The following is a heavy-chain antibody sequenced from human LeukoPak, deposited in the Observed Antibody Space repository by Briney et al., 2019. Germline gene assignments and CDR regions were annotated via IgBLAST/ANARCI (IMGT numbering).Heavy chain of an antibody. J-gene: IGHJ4*02. Sequence: HGASVKVSCKTSGYTFTSYGISWVRQAPGQGLEWMGWISVYNGDTNYAQKFQGRVTMTTDTSASTAYMELSSLRSEDTAVYYCARDNHYDILTGSYYFDYWGQGTLVTVSS. D-gene: IGHD3-9*01. CDR2: ISVYNGDT. V-gene: IGHV1-18*01. CDR1: GYTFTSYG. CDR3: ARDNHYDILTGSYYFDY.